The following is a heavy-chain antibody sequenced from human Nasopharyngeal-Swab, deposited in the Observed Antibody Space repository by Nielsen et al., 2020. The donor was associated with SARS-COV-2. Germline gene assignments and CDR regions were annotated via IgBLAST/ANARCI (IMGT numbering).Heavy chain of an antibody. V-gene: IGHV3-53*01. J-gene: IGHJ2*01. Sequence: GESLKISCAASGFSVSGNTYMSWVRQAPGKGLEWVSTIHADGNTYYADSVRGRFTSSRDNSKNTVSLQMNSLRAEDTAVYYCARVSTGLGIFGVVISYWYFDLWGRGTLVTVSS. CDR2: IHADGNT. D-gene: IGHD3-3*01. CDR3: ARVSTGLGIFGVVISYWYFDL. CDR1: GFSVSGNTY.